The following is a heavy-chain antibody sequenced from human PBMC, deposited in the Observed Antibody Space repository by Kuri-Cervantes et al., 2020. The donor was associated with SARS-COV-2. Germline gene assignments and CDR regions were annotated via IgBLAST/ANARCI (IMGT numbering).Heavy chain of an antibody. CDR2: MNPNSGNT. CDR3: ARGDRNYSSSWYGDAFDI. J-gene: IGHJ3*02. Sequence: ASVKVSCKASGYTFTSYDINWVRQATGQGLEWMGWMNPNSGNTGYAQKFQGRVTITRNTSISTAYMELSSLRSEGTAVYYCARGDRNYSSSWYGDAFDIWGQGTMVTVSS. D-gene: IGHD6-13*01. V-gene: IGHV1-8*03. CDR1: GYTFTSYD.